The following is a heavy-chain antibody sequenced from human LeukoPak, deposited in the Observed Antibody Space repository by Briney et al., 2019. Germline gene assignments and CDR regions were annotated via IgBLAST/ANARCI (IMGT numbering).Heavy chain of an antibody. Sequence: GGSLRLSCAASGFAFSDHYMDWVRQAPEKGLEWVGRIRKRTNSYSTEYAASVKGRFTISRDDSKNSLYLQMNSLQTEDTAVYYCANSGSYSPIDYWGQGTLVIVSS. CDR3: ANSGSYSPIDY. V-gene: IGHV3-72*01. D-gene: IGHD1-26*01. CDR2: IRKRTNSYST. J-gene: IGHJ4*02. CDR1: GFAFSDHY.